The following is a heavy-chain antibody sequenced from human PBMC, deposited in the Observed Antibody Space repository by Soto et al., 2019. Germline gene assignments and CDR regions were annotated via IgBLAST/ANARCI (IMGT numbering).Heavy chain of an antibody. Sequence: EVQLLESGGGLVQPGGSLRLSCAASGFTISSYGMSWVRQAPGKGLEWVSEISSSGVNTYYTDSVKGRFTISRDNSKNTLYLQMNGLRAEDTAIYDCARGWRGYSCAYWGQGTLVTVS. CDR3: ARGWRGYSCAY. J-gene: IGHJ4*02. CDR2: ISSSGVNT. V-gene: IGHV3-23*01. CDR1: GFTISSYG. D-gene: IGHD2-21*01.